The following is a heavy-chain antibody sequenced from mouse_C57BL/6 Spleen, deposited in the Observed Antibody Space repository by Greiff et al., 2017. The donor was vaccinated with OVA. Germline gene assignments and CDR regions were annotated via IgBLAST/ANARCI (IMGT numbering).Heavy chain of an antibody. CDR2: IRLKSDNYAT. J-gene: IGHJ2*01. Sequence: EVQLVESGGGLVQPGGSMKLSCVASGFTFSNYWMNWVRQSPEKGLEWAAQIRLKSDNYATHYAESVKGKFTISRDDSKSSVYLQVNNLRAEDTGIYYWTEEPTGYFDYWGQGTTLTVSS. V-gene: IGHV6-3*01. CDR1: GFTFSNYW. D-gene: IGHD1-1*01. CDR3: TEEPTGYFDY.